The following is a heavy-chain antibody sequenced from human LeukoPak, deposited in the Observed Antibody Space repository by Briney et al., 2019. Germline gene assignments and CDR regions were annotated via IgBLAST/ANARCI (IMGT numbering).Heavy chain of an antibody. CDR3: VRGGAYCSGGSCYLGGIDY. V-gene: IGHV4-39*07. J-gene: IGHJ4*02. D-gene: IGHD2-15*01. Sequence: SETLSLTCTVSGGSSSSSSYYWGWIRQPPGKGLEWLGCIYYRGSTYYNPSLKSRVTISVDTSKNQFSLKLSSVTATDTAVYYCVRGGAYCSGGSCYLGGIDYWGQGTLVTVSS. CDR1: GGSSSSSSYY. CDR2: IYYRGST.